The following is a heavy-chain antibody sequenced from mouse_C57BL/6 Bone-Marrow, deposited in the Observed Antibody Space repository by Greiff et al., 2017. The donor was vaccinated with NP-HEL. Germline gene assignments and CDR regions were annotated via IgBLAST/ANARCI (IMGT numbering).Heavy chain of an antibody. CDR1: GYTFTSYW. Sequence: QVHVKQPGAELVKPGASVKLSCKASGYTFTSYWMHWVKQRPGRGLEWIGRIDPNSGGTKYNEKFKSKATLTVDKPSSTAYMQLSSLTSEDSAVYYCAREALYDGYPAWFAYWGQGTLVTVSA. J-gene: IGHJ3*01. D-gene: IGHD2-3*01. CDR2: IDPNSGGT. CDR3: AREALYDGYPAWFAY. V-gene: IGHV1-72*01.